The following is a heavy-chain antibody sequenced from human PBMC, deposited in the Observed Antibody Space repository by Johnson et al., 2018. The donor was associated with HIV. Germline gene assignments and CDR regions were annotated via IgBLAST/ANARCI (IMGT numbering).Heavy chain of an antibody. Sequence: QVQLVESGGGVVQPGRSLRLSCAASGLTFSSYAMHWVRQAPGKGLEWVAVISYDGSNKYYADSVKGRFTISRDNSKNTLYLQINSLRAEDTAVYYCARGGYSGYDPAGPNAFDIWGQGTMVTVSS. CDR3: ARGGYSGYDPAGPNAFDI. CDR1: GLTFSSYA. J-gene: IGHJ3*02. CDR2: ISYDGSNK. D-gene: IGHD5-12*01. V-gene: IGHV3-30-3*01.